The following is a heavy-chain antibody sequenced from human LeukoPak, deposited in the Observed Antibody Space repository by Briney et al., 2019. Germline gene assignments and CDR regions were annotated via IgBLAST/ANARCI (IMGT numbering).Heavy chain of an antibody. J-gene: IGHJ4*02. D-gene: IGHD1-26*01. CDR1: GYTFTGYY. Sequence: GASVKVSCKASGYTFTGYYMHWVRQAPGQGLEWMGWINPNSGGTNYAQKFQGRVTMTRDTSISTAYMELSRLRSDDTAVYYCAKESYSGSYLGYFDYWGQGTLVTVSS. CDR2: INPNSGGT. CDR3: AKESYSGSYLGYFDY. V-gene: IGHV1-2*02.